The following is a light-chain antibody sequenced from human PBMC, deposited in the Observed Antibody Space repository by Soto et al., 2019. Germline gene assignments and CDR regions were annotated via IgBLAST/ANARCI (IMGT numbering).Light chain of an antibody. V-gene: IGLV2-11*01. CDR1: SSDVGGYDY. J-gene: IGLJ2*01. Sequence: QSALTQARSVSGSPGQSVTISCTGTSSDVGGYDYVSWYQQYPGKAPKLMIYDVSKRPSGVPDPFSGSKSGNTAALTISGLQAEDEADYFCCSYAGRAVVFGGGTKLTVL. CDR2: DVS. CDR3: CSYAGRAVV.